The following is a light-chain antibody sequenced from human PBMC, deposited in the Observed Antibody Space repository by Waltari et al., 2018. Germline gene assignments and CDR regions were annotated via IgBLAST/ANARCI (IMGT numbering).Light chain of an antibody. CDR1: QSISNW. CDR2: KAS. J-gene: IGKJ4*01. V-gene: IGKV1-5*03. Sequence: DIQMTQSTSTLSAPVVDRVTITCRASQSISNWLAWYQQKPGKAPKLLIYKASTLESGVPSRFSGSGSGTEFTLTISSLQPDDFATYYGQQYNSYSLLTFGGGTKVEIK. CDR3: QQYNSYSLLT.